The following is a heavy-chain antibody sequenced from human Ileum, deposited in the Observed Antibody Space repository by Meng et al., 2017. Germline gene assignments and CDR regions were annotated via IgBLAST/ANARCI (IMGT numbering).Heavy chain of an antibody. Sequence: GESLKISCAASGFTFSNYEMSWVRQAPGKGLEWISYISKSGGDIKYAVSVKGRFTISRDTAKNTLYLQMNTLRVEDTAVYYCASLVVREEGECWGQGTLVTVSS. CDR2: ISKSGGDI. J-gene: IGHJ4*02. CDR3: ASLVVREEGEC. D-gene: IGHD3-10*01. CDR1: GFTFSNYE. V-gene: IGHV3-48*03.